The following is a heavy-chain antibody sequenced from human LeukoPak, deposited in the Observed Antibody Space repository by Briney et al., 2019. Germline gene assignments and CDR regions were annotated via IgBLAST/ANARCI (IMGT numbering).Heavy chain of an antibody. J-gene: IGHJ6*02. Sequence: SQTLSLTCTVSGDSITSGGYYWSWIRQRPGKGLEWIGYIYKTGSTYYNPSLKSRVTISVDTSKNQFSLKLSSVTAADTAVYYCAGGIAAAGTWYYYYGMDVWGQGTTVTVSS. CDR3: AGGIAAAGTWYYYYGMDV. D-gene: IGHD6-13*01. CDR1: GDSITSGGYY. CDR2: IYKTGST. V-gene: IGHV4-30-4*08.